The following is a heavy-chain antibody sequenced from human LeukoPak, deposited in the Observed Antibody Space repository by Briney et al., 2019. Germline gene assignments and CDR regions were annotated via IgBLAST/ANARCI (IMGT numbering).Heavy chain of an antibody. CDR3: ARGDSSGSRNGYFQH. CDR1: GYSISSGYY. Sequence: PSETLSLTCTVSGYSISSGYYWGWIRQPPGKGLEWIGSIYHSGSTYYNPSLKSRVTISVDTSKNQFSLKLSSVTAADTAVYYCARGDSSGSRNGYFQHWGQGTLVTVSS. CDR2: IYHSGST. D-gene: IGHD3-22*01. V-gene: IGHV4-38-2*02. J-gene: IGHJ1*01.